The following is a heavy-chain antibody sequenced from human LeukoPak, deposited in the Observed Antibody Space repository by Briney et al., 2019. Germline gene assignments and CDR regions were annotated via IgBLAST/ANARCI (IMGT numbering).Heavy chain of an antibody. Sequence: GASVKVSCKASGYTFTSYHIDWVRQAPGQGLEWMGWISPNTGGTTYAQKFQGRVTLTRDTSITTAYMELSSLTSDDTAVYYCARRSSTGSNSDYWGQGALVTVSS. D-gene: IGHD1-26*01. CDR2: ISPNTGGT. CDR3: ARRSSTGSNSDY. CDR1: GYTFTSYH. J-gene: IGHJ4*02. V-gene: IGHV1-2*02.